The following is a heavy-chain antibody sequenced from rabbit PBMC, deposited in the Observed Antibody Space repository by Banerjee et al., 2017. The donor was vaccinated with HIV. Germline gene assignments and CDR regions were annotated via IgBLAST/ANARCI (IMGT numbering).Heavy chain of an antibody. D-gene: IGHD5-1*01. J-gene: IGHJ4*01. CDR3: ARDRDGSESGHILNL. CDR1: GFDFSSNA. CDR2: SEIGSSDTF. Sequence: QSLEESGGDLVKPGASLTLTCKASGFDFSSNAMCWVRQAPGKRPEWIAYSEIGSSDTFYYATWAKGRFTISRTSSTTVTLQMTSLTDADTATYFCARDRDGSESGHILNLWGPGTLVTVS. V-gene: IGHV1S40*01.